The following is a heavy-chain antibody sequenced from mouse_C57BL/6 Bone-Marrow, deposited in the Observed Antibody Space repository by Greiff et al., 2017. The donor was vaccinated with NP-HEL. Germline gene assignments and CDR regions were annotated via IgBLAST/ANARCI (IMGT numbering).Heavy chain of an antibody. D-gene: IGHD1-1*01. CDR3: TRENGSSYGNFDY. Sequence: EVHLVESGEGLVKPGGSLKLSCAASGFTFSSYAMSWVRQTPEKRLEWVAYISSGGDYIYYADTVKGRFTISRDNARNTLYLQMSSLKSEDTAMYYCTRENGSSYGNFDYWGQGTTLTVSS. V-gene: IGHV5-9-1*02. CDR1: GFTFSSYA. CDR2: ISSGGDYI. J-gene: IGHJ2*01.